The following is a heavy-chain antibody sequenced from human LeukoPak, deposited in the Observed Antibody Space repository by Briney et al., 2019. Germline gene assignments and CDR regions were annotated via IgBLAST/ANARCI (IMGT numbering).Heavy chain of an antibody. CDR2: IQQDGSEK. Sequence: GGSLRLSCAASGFTFSSYWMIWVRQAPGKGLEWVANIQQDGSEKYYVDSVKGRFTISRDNAKNSLYLQMNSLRAEDTAVYYCASIHIAPDYYFGSFDYWGQGKLVTVSS. J-gene: IGHJ4*02. CDR3: ASIHIAPDYYFGSFDY. V-gene: IGHV3-7*05. CDR1: GFTFSSYW. D-gene: IGHD3-10*01.